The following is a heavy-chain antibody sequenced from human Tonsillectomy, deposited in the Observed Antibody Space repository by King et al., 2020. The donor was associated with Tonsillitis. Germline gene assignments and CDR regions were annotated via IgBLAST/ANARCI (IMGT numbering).Heavy chain of an antibody. CDR3: AGEGWDYYDSSGYPNAFDI. V-gene: IGHV3-30*04. J-gene: IGHJ3*02. Sequence: VQLVESGGGVVQPGRSLRLSCAASGFTFSSYAMHWVRQAPGKGLEWVAVISYDGSNKYYADAVKGRFTISRDNSKNTLYLQMNSLRTEDTAVYYCAGEGWDYYDSSGYPNAFDIWGQGTMVTVSS. CDR1: GFTFSSYA. CDR2: ISYDGSNK. D-gene: IGHD3-22*01.